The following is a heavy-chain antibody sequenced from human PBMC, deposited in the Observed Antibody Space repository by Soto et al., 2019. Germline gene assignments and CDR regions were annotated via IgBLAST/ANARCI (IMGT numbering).Heavy chain of an antibody. V-gene: IGHV1-46*03. CDR1: GYIFTSYY. J-gene: IGHJ4*02. CDR2: INPFDGSR. Sequence: QVQLVQSGAEVKKPGASVKVSCKASGYIFTSYYIHWVRQAPGQELEWMGWINPFDGSRMFAQSFQGRVTRTRDTSTSTVYMEVSSLRSEDTAVYYCSRVDPGETSPFDHWGQGTLVTVSS. D-gene: IGHD3-10*01. CDR3: SRVDPGETSPFDH.